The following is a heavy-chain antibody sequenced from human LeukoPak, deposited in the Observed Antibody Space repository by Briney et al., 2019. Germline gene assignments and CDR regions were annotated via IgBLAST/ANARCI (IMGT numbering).Heavy chain of an antibody. CDR3: ARDLDIWALYDSSGWYSSDY. CDR1: GFTFDNSA. CDR2: ISWNSAGI. Sequence: PGGSLRLSCAASGFTFDNSAMHWVRQAPGKGLEWVSGISWNSAGIHYADSVKGRFTISRDNAKNSLYLQMNSLRAEDTAVYYCARDLDIWALYDSSGWYSSDYWGQGTLVTVSS. D-gene: IGHD6-19*01. V-gene: IGHV3-9*01. J-gene: IGHJ4*02.